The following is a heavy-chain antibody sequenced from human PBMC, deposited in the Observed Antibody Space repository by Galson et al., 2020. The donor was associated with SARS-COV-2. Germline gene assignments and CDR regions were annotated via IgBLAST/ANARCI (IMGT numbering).Heavy chain of an antibody. J-gene: IGHJ6*02. Sequence: SETLSLTCTVSGGSISSGGYYWSWIRQHPGKGLEWIGYIYYSGSTYYNPSLKSRVTISVDTSKNQFSLKLSSVTAADTAVYYCARAYYYGSGNVGFYYYYGMDVWGQGTTVTVSS. CDR2: IYYSGST. CDR1: GGSISSGGYY. V-gene: IGHV4-31*03. D-gene: IGHD3-10*01. CDR3: ARAYYYGSGNVGFYYYYGMDV.